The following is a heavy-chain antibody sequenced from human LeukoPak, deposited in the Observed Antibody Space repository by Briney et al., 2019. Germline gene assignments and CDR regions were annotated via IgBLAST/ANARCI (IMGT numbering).Heavy chain of an antibody. J-gene: IGHJ3*02. CDR3: AREGYCSSTSCYMGGAFDI. Sequence: PSETLSLTCTVSGGSISSYYWSWIRQPPGKGLEWIGYIYYSGSTNYNPSLKSRVTISVDTSKNQFSLKLSSVTAADTAVYYCAREGYCSSTSCYMGGAFDIWGQGTMVTVSS. V-gene: IGHV4-59*01. CDR2: IYYSGST. CDR1: GGSISSYY. D-gene: IGHD2-2*02.